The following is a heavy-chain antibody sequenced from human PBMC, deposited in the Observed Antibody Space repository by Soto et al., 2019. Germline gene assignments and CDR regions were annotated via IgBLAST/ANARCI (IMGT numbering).Heavy chain of an antibody. Sequence: EVQLVESGGGLVKPGGTLRLSCAASGFTFSTYTFNWVRQAPGKGLEGVSSISSSSRDKFYADSLKARVTISSDNANASVFLHMNILRGDDTAVYYCAIQSWGVDGMDLLGQVTTVTFSS. CDR3: AIQSWGVDGMDL. CDR2: ISSSSRDK. CDR1: GFTFSTYT. D-gene: IGHD3-16*01. J-gene: IGHJ6*02. V-gene: IGHV3-21*02.